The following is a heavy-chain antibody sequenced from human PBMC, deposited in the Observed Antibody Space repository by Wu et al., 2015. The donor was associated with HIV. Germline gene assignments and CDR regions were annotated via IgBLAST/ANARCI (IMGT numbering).Heavy chain of an antibody. V-gene: IGHV1-18*01. CDR1: GYIFTDYG. D-gene: IGHD6-19*01. J-gene: IGHJ5*02. Sequence: VQLVQSGGEVKKPGASVRVACKTSGYIFTDYGINWVRQAPGEGLEWMGGINPLFGTTRHAQKFQDRITITTDEAKTIVYLELDSLRSDDTAVYYCAVEGAVPAQGWLDPWGQGTLVTVAS. CDR2: INPLFGTT. CDR3: AVEGAVPAQGWLDP.